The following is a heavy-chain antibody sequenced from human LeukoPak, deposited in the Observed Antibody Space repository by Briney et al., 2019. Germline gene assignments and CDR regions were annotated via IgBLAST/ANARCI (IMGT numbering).Heavy chain of an antibody. V-gene: IGHV3-43D*03. CDR2: ISWDGGST. Sequence: GGSLRLSCAASGFTFDDYAMHWVRQAPGKGLEWVSLISWDGGSTYYADSAKGRFTISRDNSKNSLYLQMNSLRAEDTALYYCAKDIKYCSSTSCYTGDAFDIWGQGTMVTVSS. CDR1: GFTFDDYA. J-gene: IGHJ3*02. D-gene: IGHD2-2*02. CDR3: AKDIKYCSSTSCYTGDAFDI.